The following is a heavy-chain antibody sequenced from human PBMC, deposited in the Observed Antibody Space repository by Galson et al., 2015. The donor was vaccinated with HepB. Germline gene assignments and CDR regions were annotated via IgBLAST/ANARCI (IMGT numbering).Heavy chain of an antibody. V-gene: IGHV1-8*01. CDR1: GYTFTSYD. D-gene: IGHD2-2*01. J-gene: IGHJ6*03. CDR2: MNPNSGNT. CDR3: ARVDIVVVPAARKTYYYYYYMDV. Sequence: SVKVSCKASGYTFTSYDINWVRQGTGQGLEWMGWMNPNSGNTGYAQKFQGRVTMTRNTSISTAYMELSSLRSEDTAVYYCARVDIVVVPAARKTYYYYYYMDVWGKGTTVTVSS.